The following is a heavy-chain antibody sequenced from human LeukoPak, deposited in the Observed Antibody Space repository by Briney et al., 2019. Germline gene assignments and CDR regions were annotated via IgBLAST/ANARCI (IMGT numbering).Heavy chain of an antibody. Sequence: PGGSLRLSCAASGFTVSSNYMSWVRQAPGKGLEWVSLIFGGGNTYYADSVKGRFTISRHNSGNTLYLQMNSLRAEDTAVYYCARVGPGYTYVYGAPYYFDSWGQGTLVTVSS. CDR2: IFGGGNT. D-gene: IGHD5-18*01. CDR1: GFTVSSNY. CDR3: ARVGPGYTYVYGAPYYFDS. J-gene: IGHJ4*02. V-gene: IGHV3-53*04.